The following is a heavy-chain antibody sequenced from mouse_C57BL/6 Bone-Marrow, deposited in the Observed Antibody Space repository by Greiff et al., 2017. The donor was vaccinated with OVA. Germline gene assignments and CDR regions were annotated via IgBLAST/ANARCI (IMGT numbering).Heavy chain of an antibody. V-gene: IGHV1-5*01. CDR3: TRSLDYYGSRGAMDY. J-gene: IGHJ4*01. D-gene: IGHD1-1*01. CDR2: IYPGNSDT. CDR1: GYTFTSYW. Sequence: SESVLARPGASVKMSCKTSGYTFTSYWMHWVKQRHGQGLEWIGAIYPGNSDTSYNQKFKGKAKLTAVTAASTAYMELSSLTNEDSAVYYCTRSLDYYGSRGAMDYWGQGTSVTVSS.